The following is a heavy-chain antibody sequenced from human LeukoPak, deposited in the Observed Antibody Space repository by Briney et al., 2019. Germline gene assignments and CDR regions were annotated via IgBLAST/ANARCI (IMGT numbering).Heavy chain of an antibody. CDR3: SKALYDDDISYFCY. D-gene: IGHD5/OR15-5a*01. J-gene: IGHJ4*02. Sequence: GSLRLSCTASGFTFSSYAKSWVRKPPAPGQELVSVISLSDSRTYYANSVMGRFTISTDNSNNTQYLQMNSPIVAATAFYYCSKALYDDDISYFCYWGPVAMVTV. CDR1: GFTFSSYA. V-gene: IGHV3-23*01. CDR2: ISLSDSRT.